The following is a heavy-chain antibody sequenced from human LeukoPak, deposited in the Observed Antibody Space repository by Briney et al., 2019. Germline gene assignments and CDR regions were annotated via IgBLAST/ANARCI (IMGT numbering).Heavy chain of an antibody. CDR2: IKEDGSEK. CDR3: ARDSGWWRFDF. J-gene: IGHJ4*02. V-gene: IGHV3-7*03. D-gene: IGHD6-13*01. CDR1: GLNFSSRW. Sequence: PGGSLSLSCAASGLNFSSRWMNWVRQAPGQGLDWVASIKEDGSEKHYVDSVKGRFTISRDNGKNSLYLQMNSLRAEDTAVYYCARDSGWWRFDFWGQGTLVTVSS.